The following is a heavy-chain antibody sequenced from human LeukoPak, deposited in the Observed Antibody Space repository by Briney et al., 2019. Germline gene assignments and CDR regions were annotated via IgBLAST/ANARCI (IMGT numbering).Heavy chain of an antibody. J-gene: IGHJ6*03. CDR2: IYYSGST. V-gene: IGHV4-59*11. CDR1: GGSISSHY. Sequence: SETLSLTCTVSGGSISSHYWSWIRQPPGKGLEWIGYIYYSGSTNYNPSLKSRVTISVDTSKNQFSLKLSSVTAADTAVYYCARTAIYYYYYMDVWGKGTTVTVSS. CDR3: ARTAIYYYYYMDV. D-gene: IGHD5-18*01.